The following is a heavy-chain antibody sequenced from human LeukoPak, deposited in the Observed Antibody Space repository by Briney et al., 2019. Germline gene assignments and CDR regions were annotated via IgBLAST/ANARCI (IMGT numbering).Heavy chain of an antibody. Sequence: PSETLSLTCAVYGGSFSGYYWSWIRQPPGKGLEWIGEINHSGSTNYSPSLKSRVTISVDTSKNQFSLKLSSVTTADTAVYYCARSSLRGATPYYMDVWGKGTTVTVSS. V-gene: IGHV4-34*01. CDR2: INHSGST. D-gene: IGHD5-12*01. CDR3: ARSSLRGATPYYMDV. CDR1: GGSFSGYY. J-gene: IGHJ6*03.